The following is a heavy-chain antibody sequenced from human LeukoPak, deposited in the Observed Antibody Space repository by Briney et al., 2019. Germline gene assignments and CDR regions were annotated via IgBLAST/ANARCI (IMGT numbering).Heavy chain of an antibody. J-gene: IGHJ4*02. CDR1: GFTFSSYS. V-gene: IGHV3-21*01. Sequence: GGSLRLSCAASGFTFSSYSMNWVRQAPGKGLEWVSSISSSSSYIYYADSVKGRFTISRDNAKNSLYLQMNSLRAEDTAVYYCARNDYGGNSSPFDYWGQGTLVTVSS. CDR3: ARNDYGGNSSPFDY. CDR2: ISSSSSYI. D-gene: IGHD4-23*01.